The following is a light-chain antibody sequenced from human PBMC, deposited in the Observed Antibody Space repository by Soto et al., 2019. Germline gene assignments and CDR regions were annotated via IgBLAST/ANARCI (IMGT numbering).Light chain of an antibody. Sequence: QSVLAQPASVPGSPGQSITISCTGTSSDVGGYNYVSWHQQHPGKAPKLMIYEVSNRPSGVSNRFSGSKSGNTASLTISGLQAEDEADYYCSSYTSSSTYVFGTGTKVTVL. V-gene: IGLV2-14*01. CDR2: EVS. CDR3: SSYTSSSTYV. J-gene: IGLJ1*01. CDR1: SSDVGGYNY.